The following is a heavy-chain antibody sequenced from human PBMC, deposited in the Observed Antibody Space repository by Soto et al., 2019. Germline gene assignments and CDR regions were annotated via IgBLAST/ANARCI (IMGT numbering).Heavy chain of an antibody. J-gene: IGHJ4*02. CDR1: GFIFSDYR. V-gene: IGHV3-72*01. D-gene: IGHD3-3*01. CDR2: IREKARSFTT. Sequence: EVQLVESGGGLVQPGGSLRLSCAASGFIFSDYRMDWVRQAPGKGLEWVGRIREKARSFTTDYAASGKGRFTISRDESRNSVFLQMNSLITEDTALYYCVRDWSGEGDYWGQGTLVTVSS. CDR3: VRDWSGEGDY.